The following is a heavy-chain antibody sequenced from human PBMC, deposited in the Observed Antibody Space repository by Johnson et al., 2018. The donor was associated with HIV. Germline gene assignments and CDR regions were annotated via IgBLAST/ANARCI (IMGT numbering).Heavy chain of an antibody. D-gene: IGHD3-22*01. J-gene: IGHJ3*02. V-gene: IGHV3-23*04. CDR2: ISGGGGST. CDR1: GFTFSTYA. Sequence: VQLVESGGGLVQPGGSLRLSCAASGFTFSTYAMSWVRQAPGRGLEWVSAISGGGGSTYYAHSVKGRFPISRDNAKNSLYLQMNSLRAEDTAVYYCARDLRDSSGYYLGAFDIWGQGTMVTVSS. CDR3: ARDLRDSSGYYLGAFDI.